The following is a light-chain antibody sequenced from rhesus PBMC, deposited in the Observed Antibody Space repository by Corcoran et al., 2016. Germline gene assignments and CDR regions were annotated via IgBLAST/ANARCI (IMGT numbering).Light chain of an antibody. V-gene: IGKV2-91*01. J-gene: IGKJ2*01. CDR1: QSLLHSNGYTY. CDR2: FAS. CDR3: MQGTQLPYS. Sequence: DIVMTQTPLSLPVTPGEPASISCRSSQSLLHSNGYTYLYWYLQKPGHSPQLLMYFASYRASGVPDRFSGGGSGTDFTLGISRVEAEDIGVYSCMQGTQLPYSFGQGTKVEIK.